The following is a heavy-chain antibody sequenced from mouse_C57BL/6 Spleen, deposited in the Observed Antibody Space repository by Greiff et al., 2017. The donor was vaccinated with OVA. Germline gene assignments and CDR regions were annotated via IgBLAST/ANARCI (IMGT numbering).Heavy chain of an antibody. Sequence: VKLQESGAELVKPGASVKISCKASGYAFSSYWMNWVKQRPGKGLEWIGQIYPGDGDTNYNGKFKGKATLTADKSSSTAYMQLSSLTSEDSAVYFCARWGGNPFDYWGQGTTLTVAS. CDR3: ARWGGNPFDY. D-gene: IGHD6-1*01. V-gene: IGHV1-80*01. J-gene: IGHJ2*01. CDR2: IYPGDGDT. CDR1: GYAFSSYW.